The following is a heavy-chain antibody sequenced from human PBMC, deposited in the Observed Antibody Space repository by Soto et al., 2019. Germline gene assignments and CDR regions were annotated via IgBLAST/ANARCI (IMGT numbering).Heavy chain of an antibody. D-gene: IGHD2-15*01. Sequence: SETLSLTCTVSGGSISSGGYYWSWIRQHPGKGLECIGYIYYSVSTYYNPSLKSRVTISVDTSKNQFSLKLSSVTAADTAVYYCARNPCGGSGGSCYSGGYYYYYSGMDVWGQGTTVT. CDR2: IYYSVST. CDR1: GGSISSGGYY. V-gene: IGHV4-31*03. CDR3: ARNPCGGSGGSCYSGGYYYYYSGMDV. J-gene: IGHJ6*01.